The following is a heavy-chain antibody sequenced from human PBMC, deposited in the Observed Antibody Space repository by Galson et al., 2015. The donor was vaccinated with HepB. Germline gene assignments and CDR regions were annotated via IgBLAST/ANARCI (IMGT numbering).Heavy chain of an antibody. J-gene: IGHJ6*02. D-gene: IGHD2-2*01. CDR2: IIPIFGTA. CDR3: ARDQDVVVPAAMDHYYYYGMDV. CDR1: GGTFSSYA. V-gene: IGHV1-69*13. Sequence: SVKVSCKASGGTFSSYAISWVRQAPGQGLEWMGGIIPIFGTANYAQKFQGRVTITADESTSTAYMELSSLRSEDTAVYYCARDQDVVVPAAMDHYYYYGMDVWGQGTTVTVSS.